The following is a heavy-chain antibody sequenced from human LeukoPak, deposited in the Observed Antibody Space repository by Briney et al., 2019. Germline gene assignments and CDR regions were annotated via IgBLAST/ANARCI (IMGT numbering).Heavy chain of an antibody. V-gene: IGHV1-69*13. CDR3: ARDDYDSSGYYLYYFDY. J-gene: IGHJ4*02. CDR2: IIPIFGTA. CDR1: GGTFSSYA. Sequence: GASVKVSCKASGGTFSSYAINWVRQAPGQGLEWMGGIIPIFGTANYAQKFQGRVTITADESTSTAYMELSSLRSEDTAVYYCARDDYDSSGYYLYYFDYWGQGTLVTVSS. D-gene: IGHD3-22*01.